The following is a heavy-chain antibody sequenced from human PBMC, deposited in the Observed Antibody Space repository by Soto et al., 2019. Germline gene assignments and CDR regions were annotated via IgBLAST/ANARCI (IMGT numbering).Heavy chain of an antibody. J-gene: IGHJ4*02. CDR3: ARGPLPDIRYYFDY. Sequence: GGSLRLSCAASGFTFSNYSMNWIRQAQGKGLEWVSSISSSSSYIYYADSVKGRFTISRDNAKNSLYPQMNSLRAEDTAVYYCARGPLPDIRYYFDYWGQGTLVTVSS. CDR1: GFTFSNYS. CDR2: ISSSSSYI. V-gene: IGHV3-21*01.